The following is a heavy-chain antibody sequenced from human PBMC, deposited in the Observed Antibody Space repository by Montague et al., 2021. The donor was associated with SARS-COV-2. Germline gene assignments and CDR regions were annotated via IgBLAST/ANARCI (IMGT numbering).Heavy chain of an antibody. CDR3: ARQENSSGWLKPEAFDI. Sequence: SETLSLTCTVSGGSISSSSYYWGWLRQPPGKGLEWIGSIYYSGSTYYNPSLKSRVTISVDTSKNQFSLKLSSVTAADTAVYYCARQENSSGWLKPEAFDIWGQGTMVTVSS. CDR2: IYYSGST. J-gene: IGHJ3*02. CDR1: GGSISSSSYY. V-gene: IGHV4-39*01. D-gene: IGHD6-19*01.